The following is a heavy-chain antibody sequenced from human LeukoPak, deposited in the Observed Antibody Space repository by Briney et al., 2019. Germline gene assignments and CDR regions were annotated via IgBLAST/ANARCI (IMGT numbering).Heavy chain of an antibody. D-gene: IGHD3-10*01. V-gene: IGHV3-53*01. CDR2: IYSGGST. CDR3: ARNYYGSGSRFDP. CDR1: GIIVGSNY. J-gene: IGHJ5*02. Sequence: GGSLRLSCAASGIIVGSNYMSWVRQAPGEGLEWVSVIYSGGSTYYADSVKGRFTISRDSSKNTLYLQMNSLRAEDTAVYYCARNYYGSGSRFDPWGQGTLVTVSS.